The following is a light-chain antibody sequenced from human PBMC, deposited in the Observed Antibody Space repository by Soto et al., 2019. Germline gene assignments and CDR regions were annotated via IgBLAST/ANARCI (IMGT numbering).Light chain of an antibody. CDR1: QDVRNR. Sequence: AIQVSQSPTSLSASVGDRVTITCRTSQDVRNRLGWYQQKPGKAPKLLIYGASSLQGGVSSRFSGSGSGTDFTLIISSLQPEDFATFYCQQSYNIPITSGQGTRLEI. CDR3: QQSYNIPIT. CDR2: GAS. J-gene: IGKJ5*01. V-gene: IGKV1-6*01.